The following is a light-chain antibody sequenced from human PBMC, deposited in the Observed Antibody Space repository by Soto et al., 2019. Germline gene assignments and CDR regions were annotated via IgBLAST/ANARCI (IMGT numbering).Light chain of an antibody. CDR1: QPIASN. J-gene: IGKJ2*01. CDR2: GAS. Sequence: MTQSAATVSVSPGDRAALSCRASQPIASNVAWYQQRPGQPPRLLIYGASTRAPDVPDGFTGSGSGTQFTLTISSLHSEDFATYFCQQYNNWPYTFGQRTKVDIK. CDR3: QQYNNWPYT. V-gene: IGKV3D-15*01.